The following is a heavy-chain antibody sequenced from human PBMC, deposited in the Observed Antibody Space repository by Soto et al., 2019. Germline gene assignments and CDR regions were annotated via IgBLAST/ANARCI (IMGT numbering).Heavy chain of an antibody. J-gene: IGHJ3*02. CDR1: GGSISSGDYY. V-gene: IGHV4-30-4*01. CDR2: IYYSGST. Sequence: SETLSLTCTVSGGSISSGDYYWSWIRQPPGKGLEWIGYIYYSGSTYYNPSLKSRVTISVDTSKNQFSLKLSSVTAADTAVYYCATLGYSGYSDAFDIWGQGTMVTV. D-gene: IGHD5-12*01. CDR3: ATLGYSGYSDAFDI.